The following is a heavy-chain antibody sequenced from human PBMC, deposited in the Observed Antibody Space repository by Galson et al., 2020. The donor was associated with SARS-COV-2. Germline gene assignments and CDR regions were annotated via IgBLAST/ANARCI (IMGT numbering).Heavy chain of an antibody. Sequence: GGSLRLSCAASGFTFDDYAMHWVRQAPGKGLEWVSGISWNSGSIGYADSVKGRFTISRDNAKNSLYLQMNSLRAEDTALYYCATLSSGWQNYYYYGMDVWGQGTTVTVSS. V-gene: IGHV3-9*01. J-gene: IGHJ6*02. CDR1: GFTFDDYA. D-gene: IGHD6-19*01. CDR2: ISWNSGSI. CDR3: ATLSSGWQNYYYYGMDV.